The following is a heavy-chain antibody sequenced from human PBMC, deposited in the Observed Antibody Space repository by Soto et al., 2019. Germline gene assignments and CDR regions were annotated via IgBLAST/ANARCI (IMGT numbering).Heavy chain of an antibody. J-gene: IGHJ6*01. CDR2: ISYDGSNK. CDR1: VCTFISYC. CDR3: APDHGGSLGVVTPHVIEV. D-gene: IGHD3-3*01. Sequence: WWSXGLSGSSAVCTFISYCIHGVRHAPGKGLECVAVISYDGSNKYYADSVKGRFAISRDNSKNTLYLQMNSLRAEDTAVYYCAPDHGGSLGVVTPHVIEVWGQGTTV. V-gene: IGHV3-30*03.